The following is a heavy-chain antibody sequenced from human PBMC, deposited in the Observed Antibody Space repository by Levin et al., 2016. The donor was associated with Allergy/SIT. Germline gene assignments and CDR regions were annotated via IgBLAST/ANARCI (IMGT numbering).Heavy chain of an antibody. V-gene: IGHV4-34*01. CDR3: AREGARGGAIDY. CDR1: GGSFSDYY. CDR2: ITHSGST. J-gene: IGHJ4*02. Sequence: SETLSLTCAVYGGSFSDYYWSWIRQPPGKGLEWIGEITHSGSTNYNPSLKSRVTISIDTSKNQFSLELSSVTAADTAIYYCAREGARGGAIDYWDQGTLVTVS. D-gene: IGHD1-26*01.